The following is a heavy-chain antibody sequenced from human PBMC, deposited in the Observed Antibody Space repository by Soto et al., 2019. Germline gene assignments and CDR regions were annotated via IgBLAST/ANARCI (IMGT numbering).Heavy chain of an antibody. D-gene: IGHD3-10*01. V-gene: IGHV3-30*18. Sequence: PGXSLRLSCAASGFSSSAYGMHWARQAPVKGLEWVALISYDGSNKKYADSVKGRFTISRDNSKSTLYLQLNSLRAEDTAVYYCAKVWSDYGSGSYFDYWGQGTLVTVSS. J-gene: IGHJ4*02. CDR2: ISYDGSNK. CDR3: AKVWSDYGSGSYFDY. CDR1: GFSSSAYG.